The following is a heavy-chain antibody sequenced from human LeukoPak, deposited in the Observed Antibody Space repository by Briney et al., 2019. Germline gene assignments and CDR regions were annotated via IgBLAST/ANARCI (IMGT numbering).Heavy chain of an antibody. CDR2: ISGSGVST. Sequence: GGSLRLFCAASGFTFSSYAMSWVRQAPGKGLEWVSAISGSGVSTYYADSVKGRFTTSRDNSKNTLYLQMNSLRAEDTAVYFCVRAGTSGDYWGQGTLVTVSS. CDR3: VRAGTSGDY. J-gene: IGHJ4*02. CDR1: GFTFSSYA. D-gene: IGHD6-19*01. V-gene: IGHV3-23*01.